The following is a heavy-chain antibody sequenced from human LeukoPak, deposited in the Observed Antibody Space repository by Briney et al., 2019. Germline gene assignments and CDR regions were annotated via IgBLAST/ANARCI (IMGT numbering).Heavy chain of an antibody. D-gene: IGHD3-10*01. Sequence: GGPLELSLPAPESTFIRNWMHWVGQTQGKGRFWVSRIKGDGSATTYADSVAGRFTISRDNAKNTIYLQMTSLRAEDTAVYYCARGVRGIISYYYYYMDLWGKGTTVTVSS. J-gene: IGHJ6*03. CDR2: IKGDGSAT. CDR3: ARGVRGIISYYYYYMDL. CDR1: ESTFIRNW. V-gene: IGHV3-74*01.